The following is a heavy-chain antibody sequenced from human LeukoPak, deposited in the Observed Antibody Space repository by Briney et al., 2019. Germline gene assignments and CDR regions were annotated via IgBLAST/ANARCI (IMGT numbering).Heavy chain of an antibody. J-gene: IGHJ4*02. CDR2: ISGYNGNT. V-gene: IGHV1-18*01. D-gene: IGHD3-22*01. CDR1: GYTFTSYG. CDR3: ARDWGYYDTSGYTV. Sequence: ASVKVSCKASGYTFTSYGISWVRQAPGQGLERMGWISGYNGNTNYAQKLQGRVTMTTDTSTSTAYMELRSLRSDDTAVYYCARDWGYYDTSGYTVWGQGTLVTVSS.